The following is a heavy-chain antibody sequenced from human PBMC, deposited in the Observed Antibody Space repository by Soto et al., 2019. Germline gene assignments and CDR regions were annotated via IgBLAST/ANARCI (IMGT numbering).Heavy chain of an antibody. CDR2: IIPIFGTA. D-gene: IGHD3-16*02. V-gene: IGHV1-69*01. Sequence: QVQLVQSGAEVKKPGSSVKVSCKASGGTFSSYAISWVRQAPGQGLEWMGGIIPIFGTANYAKRFQGRVTITANESTSTAYMELSSLRSEDTAVYYCARDRVTFGGVIVGGWFDPWGQGTLVTVSS. CDR3: ARDRVTFGGVIVGGWFDP. CDR1: GGTFSSYA. J-gene: IGHJ5*02.